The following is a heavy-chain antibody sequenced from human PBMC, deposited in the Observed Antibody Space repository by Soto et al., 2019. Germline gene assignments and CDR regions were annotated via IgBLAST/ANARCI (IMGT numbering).Heavy chain of an antibody. V-gene: IGHV5-51*01. CDR2: IYPGDSDT. CDR1: GYSFTSHW. CDR3: ARGYCTTSICDPWFDP. D-gene: IGHD2-8*01. Sequence: GESLKISCTGVGYSFTSHWIGWVRQMPGKGLEWMGTIYPGDSDTRYSPSFQGQVTISADKSITTAYLQWSSLKASDTAVYYCARGYCTTSICDPWFDPWGQGTLVTVSS. J-gene: IGHJ5*02.